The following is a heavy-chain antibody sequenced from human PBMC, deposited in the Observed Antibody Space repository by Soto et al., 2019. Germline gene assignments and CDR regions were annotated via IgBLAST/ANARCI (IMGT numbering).Heavy chain of an antibody. V-gene: IGHV1-3*01. CDR1: GYTFTSYA. D-gene: IGHD2-2*01. J-gene: IGHJ4*02. CDR2: INAGNGNT. CDR3: ARGTIVGPAEIGYYSDY. Sequence: ASVKVSCKASGYTFTSYAMHWVRQAPGQRFEWMGWINAGNGNTKYSQKFQGRVTITRDTSARTAYMDLSRLRSEDTAVYYCARGTIVGPAEIGYYSDYWGQGTPVTVSS.